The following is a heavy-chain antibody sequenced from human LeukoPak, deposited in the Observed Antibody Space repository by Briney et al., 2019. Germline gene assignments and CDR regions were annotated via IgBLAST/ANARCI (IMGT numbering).Heavy chain of an antibody. V-gene: IGHV3-23*01. Sequence: GGSLRLSCAVSGFAFGSEAMSWVRQSPARGLEWVASISPGGGTTYYADSVKGRFTISRDNSKSTLYLQMNSLRPDDTAVYYCAKGQERSFLASWGQGTLVTVSS. CDR1: GFAFGSEA. CDR3: AKGQERSFLAS. D-gene: IGHD6-19*01. CDR2: ISPGGGTT. J-gene: IGHJ4*02.